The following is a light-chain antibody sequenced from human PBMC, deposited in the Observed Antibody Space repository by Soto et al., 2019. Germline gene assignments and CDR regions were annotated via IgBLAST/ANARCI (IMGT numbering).Light chain of an antibody. V-gene: IGKV3-15*01. CDR3: QQYTNWPYT. CDR1: QSVGSN. Sequence: EIVMTQSPATLSASPGERASLSCRASQSVGSNLAWYQQTAGQAPRLLIYGASTRATGIPARFSGSGSGTEFTLTISSLQSEDFAVYSCQQYTNWPYTFGQGTKLEIK. CDR2: GAS. J-gene: IGKJ2*01.